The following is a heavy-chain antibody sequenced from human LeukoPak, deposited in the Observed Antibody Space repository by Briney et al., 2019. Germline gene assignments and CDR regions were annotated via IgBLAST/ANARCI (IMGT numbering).Heavy chain of an antibody. V-gene: IGHV3-33*06. CDR1: GFTFSSYG. J-gene: IGHJ3*02. CDR2: IWYDGSNK. D-gene: IGHD3-3*01. CDR3: AKELAYDFWSGYYIGNAFDI. Sequence: PGGSLRLSCAASGFTFSSYGMHWVRQAPGKGLEGVAVIWYDGSNKYYADYVKGRFTISRDNSKNTLYLQMNSLRAEDTAVYYCAKELAYDFWSGYYIGNAFDIWGQGTMVTVSS.